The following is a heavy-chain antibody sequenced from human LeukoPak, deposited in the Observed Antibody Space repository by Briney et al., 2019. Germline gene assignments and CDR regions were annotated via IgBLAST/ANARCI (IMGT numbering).Heavy chain of an antibody. J-gene: IGHJ6*02. CDR2: IYSGDST. CDR1: GISVINNY. V-gene: IGHV3-66*01. Sequence: PGGSLRLSCAASGISVINNYMSWVRQAPGKGLEWVSFIYSGDSTYYADSVKGRFTISRDSSKNTVHLQMNSLRAEDTAVYYCARDGGSGTSTGYNGYYYYGMDVWGQGTTVTVSS. D-gene: IGHD3-9*01. CDR3: ARDGGSGTSTGYNGYYYYGMDV.